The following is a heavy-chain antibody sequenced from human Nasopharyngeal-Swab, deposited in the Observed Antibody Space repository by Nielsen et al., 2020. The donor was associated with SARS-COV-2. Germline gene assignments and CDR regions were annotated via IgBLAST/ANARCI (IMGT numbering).Heavy chain of an antibody. J-gene: IGHJ2*01. CDR3: ARQGSGYYYAWYFDL. D-gene: IGHD3-22*01. V-gene: IGHV5-51*01. Sequence: VRQMPGNGLEWMGIIYPGDSDTRDRPSFQGQVPISADKSISTAYLQWSSLKASDTAMYYCARQGSGYYYAWYFDLWGRGTLVTVSS. CDR2: IYPGDSDT.